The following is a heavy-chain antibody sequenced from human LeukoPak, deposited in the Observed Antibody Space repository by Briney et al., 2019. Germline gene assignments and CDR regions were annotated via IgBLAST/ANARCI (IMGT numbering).Heavy chain of an antibody. CDR1: GYTFTGYY. CDR2: INPNSGGT. J-gene: IGHJ6*04. V-gene: IGHV1-2*04. CDR3: ARDGAVAGPLDYGMDV. Sequence: ASVKVSCKASGYTFTGYYMHWVRQAPGQGLEWMGWINPNSGGTNYAQKFQGWVTMTRDTSISTAYMELSRLRSDDTAVYYCARDGAVAGPLDYGMDVWGKGTTVTASS. D-gene: IGHD6-19*01.